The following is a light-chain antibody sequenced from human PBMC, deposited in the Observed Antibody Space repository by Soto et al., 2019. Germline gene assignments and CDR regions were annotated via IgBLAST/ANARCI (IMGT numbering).Light chain of an antibody. CDR1: QSISSW. Sequence: DIQMTQSPSTLSVSVGDRVTITCRASQSISSWLAWYQQKPGKAPKLLIYKASSLESGVPSRFSVSGSGTEFTLNISSLQPDDFATYYCQQYNSYSRTFGQGTKVEIK. J-gene: IGKJ1*01. V-gene: IGKV1-5*03. CDR2: KAS. CDR3: QQYNSYSRT.